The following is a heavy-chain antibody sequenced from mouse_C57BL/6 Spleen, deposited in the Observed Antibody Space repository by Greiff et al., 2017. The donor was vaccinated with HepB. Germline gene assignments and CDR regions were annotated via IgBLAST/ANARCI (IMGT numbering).Heavy chain of an antibody. D-gene: IGHD2-3*01. Sequence: EVKVVESGGGLVKPGGSLKLSCAASGFTFSDYGMHWVRQAPEKGLEWVAYISSGSSTIYYADTVKGRFTISRDNAKNTLFLQMTCLRSEDTAMYYCARAGGYFWYFDVWGKGTTVTVSS. V-gene: IGHV5-17*01. J-gene: IGHJ1*03. CDR2: ISSGSSTI. CDR1: GFTFSDYG. CDR3: ARAGGYFWYFDV.